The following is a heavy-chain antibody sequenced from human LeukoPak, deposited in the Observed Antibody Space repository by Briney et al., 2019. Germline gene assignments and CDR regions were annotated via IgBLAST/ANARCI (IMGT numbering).Heavy chain of an antibody. CDR3: AKERGYSSGWYAGGVDY. V-gene: IGHV3-30*02. Sequence: GGSLRLSCAASGFTFSSYGMHWVRQAPGKGLEWVPFIRYDGSNKYYADSVKGRFTISRDNSKNTLYLQMNSLRAEDTAVYYGAKERGYSSGWYAGGVDYWGQGTLVTVSS. CDR2: IRYDGSNK. D-gene: IGHD6-19*01. CDR1: GFTFSSYG. J-gene: IGHJ4*02.